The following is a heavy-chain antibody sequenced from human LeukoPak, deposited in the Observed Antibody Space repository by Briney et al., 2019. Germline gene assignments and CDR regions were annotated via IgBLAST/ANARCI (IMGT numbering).Heavy chain of an antibody. CDR2: VYYSGKT. CDR3: ARRTPWTEEAPSYQYFYLDV. D-gene: IGHD2-2*01. V-gene: IGHV4-39*01. J-gene: IGHJ6*03. CDR1: GFTFSSYA. Sequence: GSLRLSCAASGFTFSSYAMSWVRQAPGKGLEWIGTVYYSGKTSYSPSLKSRVTISVDTSKRHFSLKLTSVTAADTALYYCARRTPWTEEAPSYQYFYLDVWGKGTTVTVSS.